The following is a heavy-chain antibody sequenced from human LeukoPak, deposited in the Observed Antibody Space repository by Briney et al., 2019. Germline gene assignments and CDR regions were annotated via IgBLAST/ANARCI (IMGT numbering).Heavy chain of an antibody. J-gene: IGHJ4*02. CDR3: VRSSYDSSLRFDDY. CDR2: LNPYSGDT. CDR1: GYTFTAYY. D-gene: IGHD3-22*01. Sequence: ASVKVSCKASGYTFTAYYLHWVRQAPGQGLEWMGWLNPYSGDTNYAQNFQGRVTMTRDTSINTAYMELSRLRSDDTAVYYCVRSSYDSSLRFDDYWGQGTLVTVVS. V-gene: IGHV1-2*02.